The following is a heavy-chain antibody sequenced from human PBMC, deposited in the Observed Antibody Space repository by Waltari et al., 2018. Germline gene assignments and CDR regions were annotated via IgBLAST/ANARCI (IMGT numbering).Heavy chain of an antibody. CDR3: ARGRHSSSNIFWYFDL. CDR1: GGPFSGYF. Sequence: QVQLQQWGAGLLKPSETLSLTCAVSGGPFSGYFWSWIRQTPGTGLEWIGEMNHGGSTNYNPSLKSRVAISADTSKNQFSLKVTSVTAADTALYYCARGRHSSSNIFWYFDLWGRGTLVTVS. CDR2: MNHGGST. J-gene: IGHJ2*01. V-gene: IGHV4-34*01. D-gene: IGHD6-13*01.